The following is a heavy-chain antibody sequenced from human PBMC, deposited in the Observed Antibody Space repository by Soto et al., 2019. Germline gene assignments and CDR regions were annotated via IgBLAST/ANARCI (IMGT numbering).Heavy chain of an antibody. D-gene: IGHD4-17*01. CDR1: GGSFSGYY. CDR3: ARDSTVVTPGGFDY. V-gene: IGHV4-34*01. Sequence: SETLSLTCAVYGGSFSGYYWSWIRQPPGKGLEWIGEINHSGSTNYNPSLKSRVTISVDTSKNQFSLKLSSVTAADTAVYYCARDSTVVTPGGFDYWGQGTLVTVSS. J-gene: IGHJ4*02. CDR2: INHSGST.